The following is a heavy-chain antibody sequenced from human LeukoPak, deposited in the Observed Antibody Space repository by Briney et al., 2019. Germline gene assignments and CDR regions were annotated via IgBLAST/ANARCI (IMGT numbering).Heavy chain of an antibody. D-gene: IGHD1/OR15-1a*01. Sequence: ASVKVSCKASGYTFTDYYMHWVRQAPGQGLDWVGWINPTSGATHYAQKFQGRVTMTRDTSNNTSYMELSRLRSDDTAVYCCAREFRTTTWSFDAFDLWGQGTMVTVSS. CDR2: INPTSGAT. CDR3: AREFRTTTWSFDAFDL. CDR1: GYTFTDYY. J-gene: IGHJ3*01. V-gene: IGHV1-2*02.